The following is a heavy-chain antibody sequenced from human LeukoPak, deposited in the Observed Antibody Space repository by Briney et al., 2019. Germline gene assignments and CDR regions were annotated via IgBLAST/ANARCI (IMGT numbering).Heavy chain of an antibody. Sequence: SQTLSLTCTVSGGSISSYYWSWIRQPAGKGLEWIGRIYTSGSTNYNPSLKSRVTMSVDTSKNQFSLKLSSVTAADTAVYYCARDFENQLLFNWFDPWGQGTLVTVSS. CDR2: IYTSGST. D-gene: IGHD2-2*01. CDR3: ARDFENQLLFNWFDP. V-gene: IGHV4-4*07. CDR1: GGSISSYY. J-gene: IGHJ5*02.